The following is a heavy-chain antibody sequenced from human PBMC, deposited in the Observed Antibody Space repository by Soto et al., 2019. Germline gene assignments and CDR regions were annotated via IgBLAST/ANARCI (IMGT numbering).Heavy chain of an antibody. Sequence: QVQLVQSGAEVKKPGSSVKVSCKASGGTFGSYAISWVRQAPGQGLEWMGGIIPIPGTANYAQKFQGRVTIAAEESTSTAYMELSSLRSEDTAVYYCARSHGSSTSLEIYYYYYYGMDVWGQGTTVTVSS. CDR2: IIPIPGTA. D-gene: IGHD2-2*01. V-gene: IGHV1-69*01. CDR1: GGTFGSYA. CDR3: ARSHGSSTSLEIYYYYYYGMDV. J-gene: IGHJ6*02.